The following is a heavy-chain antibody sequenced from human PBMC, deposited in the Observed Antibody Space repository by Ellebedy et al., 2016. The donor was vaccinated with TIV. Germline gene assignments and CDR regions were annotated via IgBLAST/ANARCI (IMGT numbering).Heavy chain of an antibody. CDR2: IKQDGSEK. CDR3: ARRKLTIFGVGPHYGMDV. CDR1: GFTFSRYW. V-gene: IGHV3-7*01. Sequence: GESLKISCAASGFTFSRYWMSWVRQAPGKGLEWVANIKQDGSEKYYVDSVKGRFTISRDNAKSSLYLQMNSLRAEDTAVYYCARRKLTIFGVGPHYGMDVWGQGTTVTVSS. J-gene: IGHJ6*02. D-gene: IGHD3-3*01.